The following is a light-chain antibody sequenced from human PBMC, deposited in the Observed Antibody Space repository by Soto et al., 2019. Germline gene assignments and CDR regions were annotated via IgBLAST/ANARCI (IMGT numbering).Light chain of an antibody. Sequence: EIVLTQSPGTLSLSPGERATLSCRASQSGYSNFLAWYQQKPGQAPRLLMYRASFRATGIPDRFSGSASGTDFTLTISRLEPEDFAVYYCQRYGRSWTFGQGTKVEMK. CDR1: QSGYSNF. CDR3: QRYGRSWT. V-gene: IGKV3-20*01. J-gene: IGKJ1*01. CDR2: RAS.